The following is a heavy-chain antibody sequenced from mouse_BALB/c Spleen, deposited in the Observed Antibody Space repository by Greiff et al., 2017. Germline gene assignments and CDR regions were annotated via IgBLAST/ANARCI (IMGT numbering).Heavy chain of an antibody. V-gene: IGHV2-6-7*01. Sequence: QVQLQQSGPRLVAPSQSLSITCTVSGFSLTGYGVNWVRQPPGKGLEWLGMIWGDGSTDYNSALKSRLSISKDNSKSQVFLKMNSLQTDDTARYYCARVGKRSYYFDYWGQGTTLTVSS. J-gene: IGHJ2*01. CDR1: GFSLTGYG. CDR3: ARVGKRSYYFDY. CDR2: IWGDGST.